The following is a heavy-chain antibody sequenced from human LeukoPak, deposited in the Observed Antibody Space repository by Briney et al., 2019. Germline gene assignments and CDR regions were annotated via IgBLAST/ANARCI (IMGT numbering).Heavy chain of an antibody. Sequence: GASVKVSCKASGYTFTSYGISWVRQAPGQGREWMGWISAYNGNTNYAQKLQGRVTMTTDTSTSTAYMELRSLRSDDTAVYYCARDLPIAAGNNWFDPWGQGTLVTVSS. J-gene: IGHJ5*02. CDR2: ISAYNGNT. CDR1: GYTFTSYG. CDR3: ARDLPIAAGNNWFDP. V-gene: IGHV1-18*01. D-gene: IGHD6-13*01.